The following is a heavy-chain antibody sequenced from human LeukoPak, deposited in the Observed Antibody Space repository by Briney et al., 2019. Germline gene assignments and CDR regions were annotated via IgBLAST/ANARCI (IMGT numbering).Heavy chain of an antibody. CDR1: GGSISNYY. V-gene: IGHV4-59*08. J-gene: IGHJ5*02. CDR2: IYYSGST. CDR3: GRHECSGGSCSFDP. D-gene: IGHD2-15*01. Sequence: SETLSLTCTVSGGSISNYYWSWLRQPPGKGLEWIGYIYYSGSTNYNPSLKSRVTISVDTSKNQFSLKLTSVTAADTAVYYCGRHECSGGSCSFDPWGQGTLVTVSS.